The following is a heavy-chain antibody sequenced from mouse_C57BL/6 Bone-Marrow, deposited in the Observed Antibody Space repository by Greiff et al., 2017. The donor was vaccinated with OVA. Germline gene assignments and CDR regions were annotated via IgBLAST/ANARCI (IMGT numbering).Heavy chain of an antibody. Sequence: VKLQESGAELVRPGASVTLSCKASGYTFTDYEMHWVKQTPVHGLEWIGAIDPETGGTAYNQKFKGKAILTADKSSSTAYMELRSLTSEDSAVYYCTRGGSSYWWYFDVWGTGTTVTVSS. CDR3: TRGGSSYWWYFDV. D-gene: IGHD1-1*01. CDR1: GYTFTDYE. V-gene: IGHV1-15*01. CDR2: IDPETGGT. J-gene: IGHJ1*03.